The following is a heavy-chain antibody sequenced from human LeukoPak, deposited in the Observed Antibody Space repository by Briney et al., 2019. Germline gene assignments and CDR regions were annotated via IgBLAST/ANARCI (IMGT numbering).Heavy chain of an antibody. CDR2: IYYSGST. Sequence: SETLSLTCAVYGGSFSGYYWSWIRQPPGKGLEWIGYIYYSGSTNYNPSLKSRVTISVDTSKNQFSLKLSSVTAADTAVYYCARVSAATYAMDVWGQGTTVTVSS. CDR1: GGSFSGYY. J-gene: IGHJ6*02. V-gene: IGHV4-59*01. D-gene: IGHD6-25*01. CDR3: ARVSAATYAMDV.